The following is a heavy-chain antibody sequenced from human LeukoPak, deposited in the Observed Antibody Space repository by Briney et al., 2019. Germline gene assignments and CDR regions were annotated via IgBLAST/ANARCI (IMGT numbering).Heavy chain of an antibody. V-gene: IGHV1-18*04. CDR1: GYTFTGYY. CDR2: ISAYNGNT. J-gene: IGHJ4*02. CDR3: ARSRQDYSSSWYYFDY. D-gene: IGHD6-13*01. Sequence: GASVKVSCKASGYTFTGYYMHWVRQAPGQGLEWMGWISAYNGNTNYAQKLQGRVTMTTDTSTSTAYMELRSLRSDDTAVFYCARSRQDYSSSWYYFDYWGQGTLVTVSS.